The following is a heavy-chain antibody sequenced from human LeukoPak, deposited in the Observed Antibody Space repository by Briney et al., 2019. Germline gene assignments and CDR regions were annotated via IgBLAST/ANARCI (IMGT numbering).Heavy chain of an antibody. Sequence: ASVKVSCKASGYTFTSYGISWVRQAPGQGLEWMGWISAYNGNTNYAQKLQGRVTMTTDTSTSTAYMELRSLRSDDTAVYYCARDSPYYYDSSGYDMYYFDYWGQGTLVTVSS. V-gene: IGHV1-18*01. CDR2: ISAYNGNT. D-gene: IGHD3-22*01. J-gene: IGHJ4*02. CDR1: GYTFTSYG. CDR3: ARDSPYYYDSSGYDMYYFDY.